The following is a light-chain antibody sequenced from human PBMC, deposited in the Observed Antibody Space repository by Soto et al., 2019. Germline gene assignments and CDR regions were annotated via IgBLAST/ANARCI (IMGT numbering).Light chain of an antibody. CDR2: EVS. J-gene: IGLJ1*01. CDR1: SSDVGGYNY. Sequence: QSVLAQPASVSGSPGQLITVSCTGTSSDVGGYNYVSWYQQHPGKAPKLLIYEVSDWPSGVSSRFSGSKSGNTASLTISGLQAEDGADYYCSSYTSSSTRVFGTGTKVTV. CDR3: SSYTSSSTRV. V-gene: IGLV2-14*01.